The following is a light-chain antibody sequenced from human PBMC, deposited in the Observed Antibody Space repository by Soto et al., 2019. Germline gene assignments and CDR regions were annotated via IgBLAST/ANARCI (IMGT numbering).Light chain of an antibody. J-gene: IGKJ2*01. V-gene: IGKV3-15*01. CDR1: QSVSSN. CDR3: QQYNDWPPGYT. Sequence: EIVMTQSPATLSVSPGERATLHCRASQSVSSNLGWYQHKPGQAPRLLIYGASTRATGIPARFSGSGSGTDFTLTISGLQSEDFGVYYCQQYNDWPPGYTFGQGTKVEIK. CDR2: GAS.